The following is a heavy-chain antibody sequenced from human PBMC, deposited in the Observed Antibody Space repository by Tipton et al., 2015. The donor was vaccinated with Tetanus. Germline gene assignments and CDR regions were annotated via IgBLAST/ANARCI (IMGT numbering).Heavy chain of an antibody. J-gene: IGHJ6*02. Sequence: SLRLSCTASGFTFGDYAMSWFRQAPGKGLEWVGFIRSKAYGGTTEYAASVKGRFTISRDDSKSIAYLQMNSLKTEDTAVYYCTRAVVVVPAAMRELVGYGMDVWGQGTTVTVSS. CDR3: TRAVVVVPAAMRELVGYGMDV. D-gene: IGHD2-2*01. CDR1: GFTFGDYA. CDR2: IRSKAYGGTT. V-gene: IGHV3-49*03.